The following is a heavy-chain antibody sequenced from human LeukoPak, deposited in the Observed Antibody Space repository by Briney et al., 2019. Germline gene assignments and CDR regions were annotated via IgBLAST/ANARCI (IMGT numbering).Heavy chain of an antibody. CDR2: IYPGDSDT. D-gene: IGHD5-12*01. Sequence: GESLKISCQGPGYSFTSYWIGWVRQVPGKGLEWMGIIYPGDSDTRYSPSFQGQVTISADKSISTAYLQWSSLKASDTAMYYCARPKGYSGYEVGYWGQGTLVTVSS. V-gene: IGHV5-51*01. CDR1: GYSFTSYW. CDR3: ARPKGYSGYEVGY. J-gene: IGHJ4*02.